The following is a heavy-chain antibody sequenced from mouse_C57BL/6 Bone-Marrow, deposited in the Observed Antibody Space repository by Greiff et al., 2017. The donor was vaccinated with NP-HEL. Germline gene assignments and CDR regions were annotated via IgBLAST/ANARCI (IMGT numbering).Heavy chain of an antibody. D-gene: IGHD1-1*01. CDR1: GFTFSDFY. V-gene: IGHV7-1*01. CDR2: SRNKANDYTT. CDR3: ARDAYYGSSYAWYFDV. Sequence: EVQGVESGGGLVQSGRSLRLSCATSGFTFSDFYMEWVRQAPGKGLEWIAASRNKANDYTTEYSASVKGRFIVSRDTSQSILYLQMNALRAEDTAIYYCARDAYYGSSYAWYFDVWGTGTTVTVSS. J-gene: IGHJ1*03.